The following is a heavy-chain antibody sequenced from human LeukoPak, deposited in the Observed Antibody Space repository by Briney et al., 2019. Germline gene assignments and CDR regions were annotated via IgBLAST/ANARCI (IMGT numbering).Heavy chain of an antibody. CDR3: ARGYCSSTSCYAGDY. D-gene: IGHD2-2*01. J-gene: IGHJ4*02. Sequence: ASVKVSCKASGYTFTGYYMHWVRQAPGQGLEWMGRINPNSGGTNYAQKFQGRVTMTRDTSISTAYMELSRLRSDDTAVYYCARGYCSSTSCYAGDYWGQGTLVTVSS. CDR1: GYTFTGYY. V-gene: IGHV1-2*06. CDR2: INPNSGGT.